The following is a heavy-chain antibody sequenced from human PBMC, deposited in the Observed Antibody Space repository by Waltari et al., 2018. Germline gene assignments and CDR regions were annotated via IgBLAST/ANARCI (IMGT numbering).Heavy chain of an antibody. CDR2: IYYSGST. Sequence: QLQLQESGPGLVKPSETLSLTCIVSGDSIDRGGYYWGWIRPPPGKGLGGIGSIYYSGSTFYDPSLKSRVTISVDTSKNHFSLKLSSVTAADTAVYYCARPNSSTLGGGFDYWGQGTLVTVSS. D-gene: IGHD3-16*01. CDR3: ARPNSSTLGGGFDY. J-gene: IGHJ4*02. V-gene: IGHV4-39*02. CDR1: GDSIDRGGYY.